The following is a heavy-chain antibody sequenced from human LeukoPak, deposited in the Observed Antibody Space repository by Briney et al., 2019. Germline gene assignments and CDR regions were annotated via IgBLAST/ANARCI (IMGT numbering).Heavy chain of an antibody. Sequence: HPGGSLRLSCAASGFSFSSFWMTWVRQAPGKGLEWVANIKQDGSEKYYVDSVKGRFTISRDNAKNSLYLQMNSLRAEDTAVYYCARVLDSGNYPRPLDYWGQGALVTVSS. CDR3: ARVLDSGNYPRPLDY. V-gene: IGHV3-7*01. J-gene: IGHJ4*02. CDR2: IKQDGSEK. CDR1: GFSFSSFW. D-gene: IGHD1-26*01.